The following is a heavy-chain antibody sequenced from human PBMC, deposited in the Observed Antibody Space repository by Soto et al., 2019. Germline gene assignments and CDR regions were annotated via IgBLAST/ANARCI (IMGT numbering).Heavy chain of an antibody. D-gene: IGHD2-2*01. J-gene: IGHJ4*02. CDR3: ARSLIWSSPSRGYFDC. CDR1: GFTFSSNA. Sequence: EVQLLESGGDLVQPGGSLRLSCAGSGFTFSSNAMSWVRQAPGKGLEWVSAISGSGGSTYYADSVKGRFTVSRDNSKNTLHRRMSRQRAEDTATYYCARSLIWSSPSRGYFDCWGQGTLVTVSS. V-gene: IGHV3-23*01. CDR2: ISGSGGST.